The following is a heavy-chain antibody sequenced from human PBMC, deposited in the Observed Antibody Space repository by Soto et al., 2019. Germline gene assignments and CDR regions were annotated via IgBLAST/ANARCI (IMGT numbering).Heavy chain of an antibody. J-gene: IGHJ4*02. CDR2: INPNSGGT. D-gene: IGHD2-2*01. CDR1: GYTFTGYY. Sequence: ASVKVSCKASGYTFTGYYMHWVRQAPGQGLEWMGWINPNSGGTNYAQNFQGWVTMTRDTSISTAYMELSRLRSDDTAVYYCARTPCSSTRCYVGSWAYWGQGTLVTVSS. CDR3: ARTPCSSTRCYVGSWAY. V-gene: IGHV1-2*04.